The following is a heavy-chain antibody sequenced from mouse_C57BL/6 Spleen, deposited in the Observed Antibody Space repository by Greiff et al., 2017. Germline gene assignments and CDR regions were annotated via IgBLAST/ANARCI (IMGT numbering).Heavy chain of an antibody. D-gene: IGHD1-1*01. CDR1: GYAFTNYL. Sequence: LVESGAELVRPGTSVKVSCKASGYAFTNYLIEWVKQRPGQGLEWIGVINPGSGGTNYNEKFKGKATLTADKSSSTAYMQLSSLTSEDSAVYFCARSGGSSPDYWGQGTTLTVSS. V-gene: IGHV1-54*01. CDR3: ARSGGSSPDY. J-gene: IGHJ2*01. CDR2: INPGSGGT.